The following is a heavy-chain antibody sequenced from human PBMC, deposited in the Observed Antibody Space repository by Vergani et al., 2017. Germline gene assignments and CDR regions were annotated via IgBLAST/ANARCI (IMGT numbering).Heavy chain of an antibody. Sequence: QVQAVQSGAEVKKSGASVKVPCKTSGYTFSKYYMHWVRQAPGQGLEWMGIINPSGGHTNYAQKFQCRVTMTRDTSTSTVYMELSSLRSEDTAIYYCAIGDYGILTGYRYWGQGTLVTVSA. J-gene: IGHJ4*02. CDR3: AIGDYGILTGYRY. CDR1: GYTFSKYY. CDR2: INPSGGHT. V-gene: IGHV1-46*03. D-gene: IGHD3-9*01.